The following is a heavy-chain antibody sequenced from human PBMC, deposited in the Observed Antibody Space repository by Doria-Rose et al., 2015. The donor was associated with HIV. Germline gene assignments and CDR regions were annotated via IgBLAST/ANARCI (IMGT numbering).Heavy chain of an antibody. J-gene: IGHJ4*02. CDR3: ARVLSGTYDY. CDR1: GGSINHYY. Sequence: QVQLQESGPGLVKPSETLSLTCSVSGGSINHYYWSWIRQPPGKGLEYIGDIFYTGIPNYSPSLKSRVSISIDTSKNKFSLRLSSVTAADTAVYYCARVLSGTYDYWGQGTLVTVSS. D-gene: IGHD1-26*01. V-gene: IGHV4-59*01. CDR2: IFYTGIP.